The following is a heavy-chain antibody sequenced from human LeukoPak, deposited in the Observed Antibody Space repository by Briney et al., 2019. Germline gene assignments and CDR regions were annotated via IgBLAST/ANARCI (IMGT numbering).Heavy chain of an antibody. CDR3: ARLSPGIAAARLLTWFDP. CDR1: GYSFTSYW. CDR2: IYPGDSDT. Sequence: GESLKISCKGSGYSFTSYWIGWVRQMPGKGLEWMGIIYPGDSDTRYSPSFQGQVTISADKSTSTAYLQWSSLKASDTAMYYCARLSPGIAAARLLTWFDPWGQGTLVTVSS. D-gene: IGHD6-13*01. V-gene: IGHV5-51*03. J-gene: IGHJ5*02.